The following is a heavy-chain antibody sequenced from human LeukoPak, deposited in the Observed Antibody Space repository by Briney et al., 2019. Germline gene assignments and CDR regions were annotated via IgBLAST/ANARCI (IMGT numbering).Heavy chain of an antibody. V-gene: IGHV3-21*04. CDR1: GFTFSSYS. CDR3: DGIRDFDWLLGSNWFDP. Sequence: GGSLRLSCAASGFTFSSYSMNWVRQAPGKGLEWVSSISSSSSYIYYADSVKGRFTISRDNSKNTLYLQMNSLRAEDTSVQAEDGIRDFDWLLGSNWFDPWGQGTLVTVSS. D-gene: IGHD3-9*01. CDR2: ISSSSSYI. J-gene: IGHJ5*02.